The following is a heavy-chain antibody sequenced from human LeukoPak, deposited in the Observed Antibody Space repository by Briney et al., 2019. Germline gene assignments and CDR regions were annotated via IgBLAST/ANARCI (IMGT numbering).Heavy chain of an antibody. CDR2: IDFTSRYI. CDR1: GFTFSSYS. J-gene: IGHJ4*02. V-gene: IGHV3-21*01. D-gene: IGHD3-10*01. CDR3: AKAEYYGSGSYHFDY. Sequence: GGSLRLSCAASGFTFSSYSMNWVRQAPGKGLEWVSSIDFTSRYIYNADSVKGRFTTSRDNAKNSLDLQMNSLRAEDTAVYYCAKAEYYGSGSYHFDYWGQGTLVTVSS.